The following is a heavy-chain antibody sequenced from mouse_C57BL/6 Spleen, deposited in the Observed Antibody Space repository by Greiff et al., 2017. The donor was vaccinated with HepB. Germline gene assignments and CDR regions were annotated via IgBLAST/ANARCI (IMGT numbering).Heavy chain of an antibody. CDR1: GYTFTGYW. V-gene: IGHV1-9*01. CDR3: ERLNYGYGGRTYAMDY. CDR2: ILPGSGST. J-gene: IGHJ4*01. D-gene: IGHD2-2*01. Sequence: VQLQQSGAELMKPGASVKLSCKATGYTFTGYWIEWVKQRPGHGLEWIGEILPGSGSTNYNEKFKGKATFTADTSSNTAYMQLSSLTTEDSAISYCERLNYGYGGRTYAMDYWGQGTSVTVSS.